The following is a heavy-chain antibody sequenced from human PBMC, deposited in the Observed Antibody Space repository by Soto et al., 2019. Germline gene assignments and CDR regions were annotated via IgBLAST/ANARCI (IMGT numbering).Heavy chain of an antibody. CDR1: GGTFSSYA. Sequence: SVKVSCKASGGTFSSYAISWVRQAPGQGLEWMGGIIPIFGTANYAQKFQGRVTITADESTSTAYMELSSLRSEDTAVYYCARDPDTAMDTRAWFDPWGQGTLVTVS. D-gene: IGHD5-18*01. CDR2: IIPIFGTA. CDR3: ARDPDTAMDTRAWFDP. J-gene: IGHJ5*02. V-gene: IGHV1-69*13.